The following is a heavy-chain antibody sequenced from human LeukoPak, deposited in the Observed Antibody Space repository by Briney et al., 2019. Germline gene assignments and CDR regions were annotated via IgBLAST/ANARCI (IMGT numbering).Heavy chain of an antibody. V-gene: IGHV3-21*01. Sequence: GGSLRLSCAASGFTFSSYSMNWVRQAPGKGLEWVSSISSSSSYIYYADSVKGRFTISRDNAKNSLYLQMNSLRAEDTAVYYCARARIAAAGKYFDYWGQGTLVTVSS. J-gene: IGHJ4*02. CDR2: ISSSSSYI. D-gene: IGHD6-13*01. CDR3: ARARIAAAGKYFDY. CDR1: GFTFSSYS.